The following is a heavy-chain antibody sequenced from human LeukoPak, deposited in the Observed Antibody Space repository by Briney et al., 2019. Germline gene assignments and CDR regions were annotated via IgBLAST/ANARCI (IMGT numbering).Heavy chain of an antibody. V-gene: IGHV3-48*04. CDR2: ISSSSSSI. CDR1: GFTFSSYS. CDR3: ARGRVDV. Sequence: GGSLRLSCAASGFTFSSYSMNWVRQAPGEGLEWVSYISSSSSSIYYADSVKGRFTTSRDNAKNSLFLQMNSLRAGDTAVYYCARGRVDVWGKGTTVTVSS. J-gene: IGHJ6*04.